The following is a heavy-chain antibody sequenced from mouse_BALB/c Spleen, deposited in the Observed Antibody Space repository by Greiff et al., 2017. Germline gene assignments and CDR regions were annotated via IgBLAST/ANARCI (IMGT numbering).Heavy chain of an antibody. Sequence: QVQLKESGPGLVAPSQSLSITCTVSGFSLTGYGVNWVRQPPGKGLEWLGMIWGDGSTDYNSALKSRLSISKDNSKSQVFLKMNSLQTDDTARYYCARDGYYGYPFYAMDYWGQGTSVTVSS. CDR1: GFSLTGYG. D-gene: IGHD2-2*01. V-gene: IGHV2-6-7*01. CDR2: IWGDGST. CDR3: ARDGYYGYPFYAMDY. J-gene: IGHJ4*01.